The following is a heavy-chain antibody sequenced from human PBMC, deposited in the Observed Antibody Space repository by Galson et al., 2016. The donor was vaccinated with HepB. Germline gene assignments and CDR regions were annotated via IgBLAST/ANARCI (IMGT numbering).Heavy chain of an antibody. Sequence: SLRLSCATSGFTFSTYYMPWVRQPPGKGLEWVAGIKQDGSEKYYVDSVKGRFTISRDNAKNSLYVQMNSLRAEDTAVYYCANGGGYSYATRVDYWGQGTLVTVSS. D-gene: IGHD5-18*01. CDR2: IKQDGSEK. V-gene: IGHV3-7*05. J-gene: IGHJ4*02. CDR3: ANGGGYSYATRVDY. CDR1: GFTFSTYY.